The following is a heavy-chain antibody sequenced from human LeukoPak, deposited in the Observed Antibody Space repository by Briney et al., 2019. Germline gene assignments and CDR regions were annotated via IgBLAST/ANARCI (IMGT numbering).Heavy chain of an antibody. D-gene: IGHD3-22*01. J-gene: IGHJ4*02. CDR3: ARDDSRGGPPHDY. V-gene: IGHV3-48*01. Sequence: GGSLRLSCAASGFTFSSYSMNWVRQAPGKGLEWVSYISSSSSTIYYADSVKGRFTISRDNAKNSLYLQMNSLRAEDTAVYYCARDDSRGGPPHDYWGQGTLVTVSS. CDR1: GFTFSSYS. CDR2: ISSSSSTI.